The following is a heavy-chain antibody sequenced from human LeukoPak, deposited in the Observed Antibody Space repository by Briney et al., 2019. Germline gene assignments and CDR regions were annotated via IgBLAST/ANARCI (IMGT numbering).Heavy chain of an antibody. D-gene: IGHD3-10*01. J-gene: IGHJ4*02. CDR1: GLSFGDYT. V-gene: IGHV3-43*01. CDR2: ISRNGAAT. CDR3: AKAPYYYGSGSYPPYFDY. Sequence: GGSLRLSCEASGLSFGDYTMHWVRQAPGKGLEWVSLISRNGAATKYADSVRGRFTISRDNAKNSLYLQMNSLRAEDTALYYCAKAPYYYGSGSYPPYFDYWGQGTLVTVSS.